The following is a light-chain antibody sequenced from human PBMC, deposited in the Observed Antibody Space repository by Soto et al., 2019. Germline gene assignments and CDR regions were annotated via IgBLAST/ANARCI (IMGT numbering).Light chain of an antibody. CDR2: EAL. J-gene: IGLJ3*02. V-gene: IGLV2-14*02. CDR1: STDIGSHYL. CDR3: SSSAGIYHYLV. Sequence: QSALTQPASVSGSPGQSITISCTGTSTDIGSHYLVSWYQQHPGKVPKLIIYEALKRPSGVPDRFSGSKSGYTASLTVSGLQTEDEAFYYCSSSAGIYHYLVFGGGTKLTVL.